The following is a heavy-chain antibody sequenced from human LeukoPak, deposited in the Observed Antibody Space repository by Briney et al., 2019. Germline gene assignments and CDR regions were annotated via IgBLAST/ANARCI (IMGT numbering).Heavy chain of an antibody. Sequence: GGSLRLSCAASGFTFSSSAMSWVRQAPGKGLEWVSAISNNGGYTYYADSVQGRFTISRDNSKSTLCLQMNSLRAEDTAVYYCARGLTRYFDWLRLENWFDPWGQGTLVTVSS. J-gene: IGHJ5*02. CDR3: ARGLTRYFDWLRLENWFDP. D-gene: IGHD3-9*01. CDR2: ISNNGGYT. CDR1: GFTFSSSA. V-gene: IGHV3-23*01.